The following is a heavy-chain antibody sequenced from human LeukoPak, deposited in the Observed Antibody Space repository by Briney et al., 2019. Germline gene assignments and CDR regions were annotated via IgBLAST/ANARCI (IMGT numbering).Heavy chain of an antibody. Sequence: ASVKVSCKASGYTFTSYGISWVRQAPGQGLEWVGWISAYNGNTNYAQKLQGRVTMTTDTSTSTAYMELRSLRSDDTAVYYCARARDYDSSKDAFDIWGQGTMVTVSS. CDR1: GYTFTSYG. CDR3: ARARDYDSSKDAFDI. CDR2: ISAYNGNT. V-gene: IGHV1-18*01. J-gene: IGHJ3*02. D-gene: IGHD3-22*01.